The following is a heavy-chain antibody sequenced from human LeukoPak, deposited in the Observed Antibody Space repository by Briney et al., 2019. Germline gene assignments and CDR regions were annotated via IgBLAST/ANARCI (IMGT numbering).Heavy chain of an antibody. V-gene: IGHV4-59*01. CDR1: GGSISGYY. CDR3: AKAYLDNWNYDWSFDY. CDR2: IYYSGST. J-gene: IGHJ4*02. D-gene: IGHD1-7*01. Sequence: SETLSLTCTVSGGSISGYYWSWIRQPPGNGLEWIGYIYYSGSTNYNPSLKSRVTISVDTSKNQFSLKLSSVTAADTAVYYCAKAYLDNWNYDWSFDYWGQGTLVTVSS.